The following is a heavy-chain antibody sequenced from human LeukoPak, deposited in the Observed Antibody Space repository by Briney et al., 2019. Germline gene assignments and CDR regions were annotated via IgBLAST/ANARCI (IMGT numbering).Heavy chain of an antibody. D-gene: IGHD3-10*01. CDR3: ARGVWSSDY. J-gene: IGHJ4*02. V-gene: IGHV4-59*01. CDR2: IYYSGST. Sequence: SETLSLTCSVSGGSISSYYWSWIRHPAGEGLEWMGYIYYSGSTNYNPALQSRVTISVDTSKNQFSLKLSSVTAADTAVYYCARGVWSSDYWGQGTLVTVSS. CDR1: GGSISSYY.